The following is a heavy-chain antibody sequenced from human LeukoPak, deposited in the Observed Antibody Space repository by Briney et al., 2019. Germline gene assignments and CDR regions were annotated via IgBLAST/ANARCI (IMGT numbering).Heavy chain of an antibody. Sequence: SETLSLTCTVSGGSISSYYWSWIRQPAGKGLEWIGRIYTSGSTNYNPSLKSRVTMSVDTSKNQFSLKLSSVTAADTAAYYCARVRGGSTSTYVDYWGQGTLVTVSS. CDR1: GGSISSYY. D-gene: IGHD2-2*01. CDR3: ARVRGGSTSTYVDY. CDR2: IYTSGST. V-gene: IGHV4-4*07. J-gene: IGHJ4*02.